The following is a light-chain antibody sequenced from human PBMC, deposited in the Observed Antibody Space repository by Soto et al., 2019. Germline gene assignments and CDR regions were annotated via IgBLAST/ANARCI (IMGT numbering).Light chain of an antibody. CDR1: SSNIGNNY. V-gene: IGLV1-47*01. Sequence: QSVLTQPPSVSATPGQKVTISCSGSSSNIGNNYVSWYRQLPGTAPQLLIYRNDQRPSGVPDRFSGSRSGTSASLVISGLRSADEADYYCGARLKSLSRTWVFGGGTKLTVL. J-gene: IGLJ3*02. CDR3: GARLKSLSRTWV. CDR2: RND.